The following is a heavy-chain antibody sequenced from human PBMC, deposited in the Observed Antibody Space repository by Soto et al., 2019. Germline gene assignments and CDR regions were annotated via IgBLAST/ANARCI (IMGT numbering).Heavy chain of an antibody. J-gene: IGHJ4*02. V-gene: IGHV4-59*01. D-gene: IGHD6-13*01. CDR1: GGSISSYY. CDR3: ARGFGYSSSGHDY. Sequence: LSLTCTVSGGSISSYYWSWIRQPPGKGLEWIGYIYYSGSTNYNPSLKSRVTISVDTSKNQFSLKLSSVTAADTAVYYCARGFGYSSSGHDYWGQGTLVTVSS. CDR2: IYYSGST.